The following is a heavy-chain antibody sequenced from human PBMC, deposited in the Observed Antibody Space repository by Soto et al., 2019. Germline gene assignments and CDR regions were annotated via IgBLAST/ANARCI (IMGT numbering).Heavy chain of an antibody. J-gene: IGHJ5*02. CDR2: ISYDGSNK. D-gene: IGHD3-3*02. V-gene: IGHV3-30*18. Sequence: GGSLRLSCAASGFTFGSYGMHWVRQAPGKGLEWVAVISYDGSNKYYADSVKGRFTISRDNSKNTLYLQMNSLRAEDTAVYYCAKDLRRHFWSAQDCGMDAWGQGTLVTVSS. CDR3: AKDLRRHFWSAQDCGMDA. CDR1: GFTFGSYG.